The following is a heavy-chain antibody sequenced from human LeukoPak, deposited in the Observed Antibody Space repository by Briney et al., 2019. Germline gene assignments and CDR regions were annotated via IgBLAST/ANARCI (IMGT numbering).Heavy chain of an antibody. CDR2: IWYDGSNK. CDR3: ARGRGYSYGPPDY. Sequence: GGSLRLSCAASGFTFSSYGMHWVRQAPGKGLEWVAVIWYDGSNKYYADSVKGRFTISRDNSKNTLYLQMNSLRAEDTAVYYCARGRGYSYGPPDYWGQGTLVTVSS. V-gene: IGHV3-33*01. CDR1: GFTFSSYG. D-gene: IGHD5-18*01. J-gene: IGHJ4*02.